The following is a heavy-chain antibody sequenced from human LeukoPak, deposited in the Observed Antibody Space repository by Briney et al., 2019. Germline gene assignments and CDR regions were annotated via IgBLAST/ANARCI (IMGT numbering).Heavy chain of an antibody. CDR1: GFTFSSYA. J-gene: IGHJ4*02. D-gene: IGHD6-6*01. V-gene: IGHV3-30-3*01. CDR2: ISYDGSNK. CDR3: ARDSASEQLVLDY. Sequence: GGSLRLSCAASGFTFSSYAMHWVRQAPGKGLEWVAVISYDGSNKYYADSVKDRFTISRDNSKNTLYLQMNSLRAEDTAVYYCARDSASEQLVLDYWGQGTLVTVSS.